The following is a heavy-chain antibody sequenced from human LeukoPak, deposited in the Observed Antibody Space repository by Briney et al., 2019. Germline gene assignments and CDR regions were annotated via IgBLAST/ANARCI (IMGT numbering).Heavy chain of an antibody. CDR2: ISPYNGDR. J-gene: IGHJ3*02. D-gene: IGHD3-16*01. CDR1: GYTFTTYG. V-gene: IGHV1-18*04. Sequence: ASVKVSCKTSGYTFTTYGITWVRQAPGQGLEWMGWISPYNGDRNYAQKLQGRVTMTTDTSTSTAYMELRSLRPDDTAMYYCARDLIPMAPSYAFDIGGQGTMVTVSS. CDR3: ARDLIPMAPSYAFDI.